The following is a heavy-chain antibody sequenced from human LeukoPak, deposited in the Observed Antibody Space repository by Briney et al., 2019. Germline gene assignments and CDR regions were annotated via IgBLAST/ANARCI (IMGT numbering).Heavy chain of an antibody. CDR1: GFTFSSYA. Sequence: GGSLRLSCAASGFTFSSYAMHWVRQAPGKGLEWVAVISYDGSNKYYADSVKGRFTISRDNSKNTLYLQVNSLRAEDTAVYYCARRRAGWHYYYYMDVWGKGTTVTVSS. D-gene: IGHD6-19*01. V-gene: IGHV3-30*04. CDR2: ISYDGSNK. J-gene: IGHJ6*03. CDR3: ARRRAGWHYYYYMDV.